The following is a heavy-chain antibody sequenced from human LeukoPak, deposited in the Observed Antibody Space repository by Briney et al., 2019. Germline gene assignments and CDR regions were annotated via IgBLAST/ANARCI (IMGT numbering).Heavy chain of an antibody. CDR1: GFTFDDYA. Sequence: GGSLRLSCAASGFTFDDYAMHWVRQAPGKGLEWVSGISWNSGSIGYADSVKGRFTISRDNAKNSLYLQMNSLRAEDTALYYCAKDIGTTVVTDAFDIWGQGTMVTVSS. V-gene: IGHV3-9*01. CDR2: ISWNSGSI. CDR3: AKDIGTTVVTDAFDI. D-gene: IGHD4-23*01. J-gene: IGHJ3*02.